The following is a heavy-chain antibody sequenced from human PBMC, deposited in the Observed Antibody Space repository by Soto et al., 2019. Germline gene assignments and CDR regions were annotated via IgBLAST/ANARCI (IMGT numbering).Heavy chain of an antibody. CDR3: ARKADSAGSYYFRGPRFDP. Sequence: SETLSLTCAVYGGSFSGYYWSWIRQPPGKGQEWIGEINHSGSTNYNPSLKSRVTISVDTSKDQFSLKLSSVTAADTAVYYCARKADSAGSYYFRGPRFDPWGQGTLVTVSS. V-gene: IGHV4-34*01. D-gene: IGHD3-10*01. J-gene: IGHJ5*02. CDR2: INHSGST. CDR1: GGSFSGYY.